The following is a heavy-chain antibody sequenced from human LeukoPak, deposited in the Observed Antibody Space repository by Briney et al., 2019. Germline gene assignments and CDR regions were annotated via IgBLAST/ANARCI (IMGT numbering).Heavy chain of an antibody. CDR1: GYTFTGYY. J-gene: IGHJ4*02. D-gene: IGHD3-22*01. V-gene: IGHV1-2*02. CDR3: ARDRWDTYYYDSSGYEAFDY. Sequence: ASVKVSCKASGYTFTGYYMHWVRQAPGQGLEWMGWINPNSGGTYYAQKFQGRVTMTRDTSISTAYMELSRLRSDDTAVYYCARDRWDTYYYDSSGYEAFDYWGQGTLVTVSS. CDR2: INPNSGGT.